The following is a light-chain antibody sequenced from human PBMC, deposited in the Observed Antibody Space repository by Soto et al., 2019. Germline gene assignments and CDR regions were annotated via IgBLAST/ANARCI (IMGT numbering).Light chain of an antibody. J-gene: IGLJ1*01. Sequence: QSVLTQPPSASGTPGQRVTISCSGGSSNIGRNTVNWYQQLPGTAPTLLIYSNNQRPSGVPDRFSGSKSGTSASLAISGIQSEDEADYYCAAWDDSLSGDVFATGTKVTVL. V-gene: IGLV1-44*01. CDR3: AAWDDSLSGDV. CDR2: SNN. CDR1: SSNIGRNT.